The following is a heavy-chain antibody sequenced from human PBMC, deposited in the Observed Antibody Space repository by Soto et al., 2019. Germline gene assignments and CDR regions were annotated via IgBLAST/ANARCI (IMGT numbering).Heavy chain of an antibody. D-gene: IGHD3-10*01. Sequence: PGGSLRLSCVASGFNFGPFWMHWVRQAPGKGLVWVSHINSDGSTIVYADSVKGRFTISRDNAKSTLFLQMNSLRAEDTAVYYCARDRGYPDSFDIWGQGTMVTVSS. CDR2: INSDGSTI. V-gene: IGHV3-74*01. CDR1: GFNFGPFW. CDR3: ARDRGYPDSFDI. J-gene: IGHJ3*02.